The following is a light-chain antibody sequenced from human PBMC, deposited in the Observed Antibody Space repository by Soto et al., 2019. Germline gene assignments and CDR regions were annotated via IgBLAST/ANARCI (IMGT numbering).Light chain of an antibody. CDR3: QQYNNWPSVT. Sequence: EIVMTQSLATLSVSPGERATLSCRASQSVSSNLAWYQQKPGQAPRLLIYGASTRATGIPARFSGSGSGTEFTLTLSSLQSEDFAVYYCQQYNNWPSVTFGQGTKVDIK. V-gene: IGKV3-15*01. J-gene: IGKJ1*01. CDR1: QSVSSN. CDR2: GAS.